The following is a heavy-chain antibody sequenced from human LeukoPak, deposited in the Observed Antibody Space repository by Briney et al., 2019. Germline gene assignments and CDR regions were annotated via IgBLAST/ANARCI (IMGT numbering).Heavy chain of an antibody. CDR1: GYTFTGYY. CDR3: AGETYCSGGSCYSDRYYYYMDV. D-gene: IGHD2-15*01. CDR2: INPNSGGT. Sequence: GASVKVSCKASGYTFTGYYMHWVRQAPGQGLEWMGWINPNSGGTNYAQKFQGRVTMTRDTSISTAYLELSRLRSDDTAVYYCAGETYCSGGSCYSDRYYYYMDVWGKGTTVTISS. J-gene: IGHJ6*03. V-gene: IGHV1-2*02.